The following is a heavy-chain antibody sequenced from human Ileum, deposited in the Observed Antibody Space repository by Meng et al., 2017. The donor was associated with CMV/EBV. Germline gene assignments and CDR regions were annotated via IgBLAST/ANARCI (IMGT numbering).Heavy chain of an antibody. CDR2: VHTSGST. J-gene: IGHJ5*02. V-gene: IGHV4-4*07. D-gene: IGHD1/OR15-1a*01. CDR1: GCSISTYY. CDR3: VKDRSNTWNKDWFDP. Sequence: QVHLQESGPGSVKPAGPLAPTCAVSGCSISTYYWTWVRQPAGKGLEWIGRVHTSGSTDYNPSLKSRVTMSGDVSKNQFSLKLTSVTAADTAVYYCVKDRSNTWNKDWFDPWGQGTLVTVSS.